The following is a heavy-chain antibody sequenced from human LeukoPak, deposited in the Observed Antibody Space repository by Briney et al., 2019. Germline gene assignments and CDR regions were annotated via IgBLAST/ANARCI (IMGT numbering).Heavy chain of an antibody. Sequence: GESLRLSCAASGFSFDDYAMHWVRQAPGKGLEWVSLIIGDGDSTYYADSVKGRFTISRDNSKDSLYLQMNSLRTEDTALYYCAKDTGITPSGISGFFDFWGQGTLVTVLS. D-gene: IGHD6-13*01. CDR1: GFSFDDYA. V-gene: IGHV3-43*02. CDR2: IIGDGDST. J-gene: IGHJ4*02. CDR3: AKDTGITPSGISGFFDF.